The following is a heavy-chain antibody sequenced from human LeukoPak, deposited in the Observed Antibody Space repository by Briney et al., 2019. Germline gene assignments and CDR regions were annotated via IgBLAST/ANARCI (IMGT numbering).Heavy chain of an antibody. CDR1: GGTFSSYA. V-gene: IGHV1-69*04. CDR3: ARGYYFDSSGYYYFDY. D-gene: IGHD3-22*01. J-gene: IGHJ4*02. Sequence: SVKVSCKASGGTFSSYAISWVRQAPGQGLEWMGRIIPILGIANYAQKFQGRVTITADKSTSTAYMELSSLRSEDTAVYYCARGYYFDSSGYYYFDYWGQGTLVTVSS. CDR2: IIPILGIA.